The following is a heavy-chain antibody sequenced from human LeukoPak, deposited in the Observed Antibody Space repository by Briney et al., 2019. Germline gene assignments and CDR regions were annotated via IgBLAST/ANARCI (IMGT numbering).Heavy chain of an antibody. CDR1: GGSISSGGYY. V-gene: IGHV4-30-2*01. Sequence: PSETLSLTCTVSGGSISSGGYYWSWIRQPPGKGLEWIGYIYHSGSTYYNPSLKSRVTISVDTSKNQFSLKLSSVTAADTAVYYCARAIWAGVFDYWGQGTLVTVSS. J-gene: IGHJ4*02. CDR3: ARAIWAGVFDY. D-gene: IGHD6-19*01. CDR2: IYHSGST.